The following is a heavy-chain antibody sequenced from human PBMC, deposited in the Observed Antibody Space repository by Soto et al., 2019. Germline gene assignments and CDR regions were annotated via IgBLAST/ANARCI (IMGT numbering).Heavy chain of an antibody. D-gene: IGHD6-13*01. Sequence: EVQLLESGGGLVQPGGSLRLSCAASGFTFSSYAMSWVRQAPGKGLEWVSAISGSGGSTYYADSVKGRFTISRDNSKNTLYLQMNSLRAEDTGVYYCALGSSSSRRYYYYGMDVWGQGTTVTVSS. J-gene: IGHJ6*02. CDR1: GFTFSSYA. CDR3: ALGSSSSRRYYYYGMDV. CDR2: ISGSGGST. V-gene: IGHV3-23*01.